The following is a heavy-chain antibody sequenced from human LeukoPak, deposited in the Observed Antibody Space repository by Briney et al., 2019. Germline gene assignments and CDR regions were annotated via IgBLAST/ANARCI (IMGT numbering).Heavy chain of an antibody. D-gene: IGHD3-10*01. Sequence: GRSLRLSCAASGFTFSNYAMHWVRQAPGKGLEWVAVISYDGSDKYYADSVKGRFTISRDNSKNTLYLQMNSLRAEDTAVYYCARGYYGSGSYYKAFDYWGQGTLVTVSS. V-gene: IGHV3-30*14. CDR3: ARGYYGSGSYYKAFDY. CDR1: GFTFSNYA. CDR2: ISYDGSDK. J-gene: IGHJ4*02.